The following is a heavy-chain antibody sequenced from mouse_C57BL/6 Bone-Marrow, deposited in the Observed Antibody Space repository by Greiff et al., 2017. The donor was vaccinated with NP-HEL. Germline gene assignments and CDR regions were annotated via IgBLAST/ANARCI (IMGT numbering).Heavy chain of an antibody. D-gene: IGHD1-1*01. CDR1: GYTFTDYY. CDR3: ARIPIYYYGSSLYWYFDV. V-gene: IGHV1-76*01. Sequence: VQLQQSGAELVRPGASVKLSCKASGYTFTDYYINWVKQRPGQGLEWIARIYPGSGNTYYNEKFKGKATLTAEKSSSTAYMQLSSLTSEDSAVYFCARIPIYYYGSSLYWYFDVWGTGTTVTVSS. CDR2: IYPGSGNT. J-gene: IGHJ1*03.